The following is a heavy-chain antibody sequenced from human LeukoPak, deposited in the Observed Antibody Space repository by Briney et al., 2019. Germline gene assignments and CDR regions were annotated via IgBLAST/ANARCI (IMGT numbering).Heavy chain of an antibody. J-gene: IGHJ4*02. V-gene: IGHV4-4*09. CDR2: IYTSGST. CDR1: GGSISSYY. Sequence: SETLSLTCTVSGGSISSYYWSWIRQPPGKGLEWIGYIYTSGSTNYNPSLKSRVTISVDTSKHQFSLKLSSVTAADTAVYYCATYPPVCGSSVAVSDYWGQGTLVTVSS. CDR3: ATYPPVCGSSVAVSDY. D-gene: IGHD1-26*01.